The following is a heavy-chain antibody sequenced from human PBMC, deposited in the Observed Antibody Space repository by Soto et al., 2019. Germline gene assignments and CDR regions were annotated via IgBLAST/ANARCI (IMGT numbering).Heavy chain of an antibody. CDR2: IYPGDSDT. D-gene: IGHD6-13*01. CDR3: ASGVYSCSWYRHLGYYCMDV. CDR1: GYSFTSYW. Sequence: GESLKISCKGSGYSFTSYWIGWVRQMPGKGLEWMGIIYPGDSDTRYSPSFQGQVTISADKSIGTAYLQWSSLKASDTAMYYCASGVYSCSWYRHLGYYCMDVLGQGTTVTVS. V-gene: IGHV5-51*01. J-gene: IGHJ6*02.